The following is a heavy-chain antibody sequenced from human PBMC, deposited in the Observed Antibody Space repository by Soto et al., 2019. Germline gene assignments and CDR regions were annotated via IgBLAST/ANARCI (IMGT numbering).Heavy chain of an antibody. CDR3: AKDPSRIVGVNFDY. CDR2: ISYDGSNK. Sequence: PGGSLRLSCAASGFTFSSYGMHWVRQAPGKGLEWVAVISYDGSNKYYADSVKGRFTISRDNSKNTLYLQMNSLRAEDTAVYYCAKDPSRIVGVNFDYWYQGALVTVSS. D-gene: IGHD1-26*01. CDR1: GFTFSSYG. J-gene: IGHJ4*02. V-gene: IGHV3-30*18.